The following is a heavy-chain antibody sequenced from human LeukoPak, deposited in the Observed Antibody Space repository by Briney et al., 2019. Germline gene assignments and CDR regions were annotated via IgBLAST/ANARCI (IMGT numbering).Heavy chain of an antibody. CDR1: GDCVSSNSAA. CDR2: TYYRSKWYN. J-gene: IGHJ3*02. V-gene: IGHV6-1*01. CDR3: ARDYGPYCSSTSCPLGDAFDI. D-gene: IGHD2-2*01. Sequence: SQTLSLTCAISGDCVSSNSAAWNWIRQSPSRGLEWLGRTYYRSKWYNDYAVSVKSRITINPDTSKNQFSLQLNSVTPEDTAVYYCARDYGPYCSSTSCPLGDAFDIWGQGTMVTVSS.